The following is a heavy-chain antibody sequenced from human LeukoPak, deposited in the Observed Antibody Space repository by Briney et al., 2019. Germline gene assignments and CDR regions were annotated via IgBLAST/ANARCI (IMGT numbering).Heavy chain of an antibody. J-gene: IGHJ4*02. V-gene: IGHV1-2*02. CDR1: GYTFTGYN. CDR3: ARGVGIRGVIIDYFDY. CDR2: THPNSGGT. Sequence: ASVQLSCKASGYTFTGYNLHWVRQDPGQGLEWMGWTHPNSGGTTYAQKFQCRFTIPGITAINAAYIELRRLRSDDTAVYYCARGVGIRGVIIDYFDYRVQGRLVTVCS. D-gene: IGHD3-10*01.